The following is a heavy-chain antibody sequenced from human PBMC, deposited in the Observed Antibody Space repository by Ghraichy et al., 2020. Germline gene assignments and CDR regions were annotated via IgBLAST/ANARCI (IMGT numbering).Heavy chain of an antibody. CDR2: IYYSGST. CDR1: GGSISSYY. V-gene: IGHV4-59*08. J-gene: IGHJ4*02. D-gene: IGHD5-18*01. Sequence: SETLSLTCTVSGGSISSYYWSWIRQPPGKGLEWIGYIYYSGSTNYNPSLKSRVTISVDTSKNQFSLKLSSVTAADTAVYYCARARVQDGETADFDYWGQGTLVTVSS. CDR3: ARARVQDGETADFDY.